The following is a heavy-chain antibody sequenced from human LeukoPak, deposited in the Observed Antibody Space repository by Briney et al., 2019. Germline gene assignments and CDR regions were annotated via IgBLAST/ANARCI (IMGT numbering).Heavy chain of an antibody. D-gene: IGHD2-2*01. Sequence: PGRSLRLSCAASGFTFDDYAMHWVRQARGKGLEWVSDISWNSGSIGYADSVKGRFTISRDNAKNSLYLQMNSLRAEDTALYYCAKDIGVVPAAMEYAFDIWGQGTMVTVSS. CDR3: AKDIGVVPAAMEYAFDI. CDR1: GFTFDDYA. J-gene: IGHJ3*02. CDR2: ISWNSGSI. V-gene: IGHV3-9*01.